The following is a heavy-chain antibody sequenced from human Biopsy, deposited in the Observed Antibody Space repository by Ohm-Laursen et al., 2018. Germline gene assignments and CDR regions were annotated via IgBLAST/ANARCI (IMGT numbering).Heavy chain of an antibody. D-gene: IGHD1-26*01. Sequence: SETLSLTCTVSGDSINNYYWSWIRQPAGKGLEWIGRIYTSGSPNYNLSLESRVTMSVDTSKNQFSLNLRSVTAADTAVYYCARGTGRYYVYGAFDIWGQGTVVNVSS. CDR2: IYTSGSP. J-gene: IGHJ3*02. CDR3: ARGTGRYYVYGAFDI. CDR1: GDSINNYY. V-gene: IGHV4-4*07.